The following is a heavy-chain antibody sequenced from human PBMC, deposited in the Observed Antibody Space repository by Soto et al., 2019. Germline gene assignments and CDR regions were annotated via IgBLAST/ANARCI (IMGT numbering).Heavy chain of an antibody. Sequence: PDTMSLTCTVSGGSISSYYWSWIRPPPGKGLEWLGYIYYSVSTNDTPSLERRVSISRVTSKHRYPLKLDAVTAADTAVYYCARMERSKEGLAFYYFDLWVQGTLVTVSS. CDR1: GGSISSYY. J-gene: IGHJ4*02. CDR2: IYYSVST. V-gene: IGHV4-59*03. CDR3: ARMERSKEGLAFYYFDL. D-gene: IGHD1-1*01.